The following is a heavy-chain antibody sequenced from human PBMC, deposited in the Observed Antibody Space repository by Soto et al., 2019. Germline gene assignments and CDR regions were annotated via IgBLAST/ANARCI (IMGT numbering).Heavy chain of an antibody. CDR2: ISAYNGNT. J-gene: IGHJ4*02. CDR1: GYTFTNYY. Sequence: ASVKVSCKASGYTFTNYYFHWVRQAPGQGLEWMGWISAYNGNTNYAQKLQGRVTMTTDTSTSTAYMELRSLRSDDTAVYYCARDTGYYDILTGYPLFAYWGQGTLVILYS. V-gene: IGHV1-18*04. D-gene: IGHD3-9*01. CDR3: ARDTGYYDILTGYPLFAY.